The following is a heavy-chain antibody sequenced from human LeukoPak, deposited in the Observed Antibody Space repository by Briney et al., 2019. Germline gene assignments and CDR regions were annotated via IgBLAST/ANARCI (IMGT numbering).Heavy chain of an antibody. CDR2: IYPNGNT. CDR1: SGSINIYY. D-gene: IGHD2-21*02. Sequence: PSETLSLTCTVSSGSINIYYWTWIRQPAGKGLEWIGRIYPNGNTKYNPSLKSRVTMSIDTSKKQLSLRLSSVTAADTASYYCAVRGDNTTDYWGQGTLVTVSS. CDR3: AVRGDNTTDY. J-gene: IGHJ4*02. V-gene: IGHV4-4*07.